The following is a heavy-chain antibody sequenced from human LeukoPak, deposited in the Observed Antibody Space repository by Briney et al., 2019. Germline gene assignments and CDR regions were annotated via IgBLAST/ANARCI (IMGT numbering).Heavy chain of an antibody. CDR1: GFTFSSYA. V-gene: IGHV3-23*01. D-gene: IGHD3-22*01. J-gene: IGHJ4*02. CDR3: AKVVGGGTYYYDSSGYLLY. Sequence: GGSLRLSCAASGFTFSSYAMSWVRQAPGKGLEWVSAISGSGGSTYYADSVKGRFTISRDNSKNTLYLQMNSLRAEDTAVYYCAKVVGGGTYYYDSSGYLLYWGQGTLVTVSS. CDR2: ISGSGGST.